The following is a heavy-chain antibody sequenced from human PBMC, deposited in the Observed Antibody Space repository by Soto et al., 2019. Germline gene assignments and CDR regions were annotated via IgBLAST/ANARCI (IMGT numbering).Heavy chain of an antibody. D-gene: IGHD3-3*01. CDR1: GGTFSSYA. V-gene: IGHV1-69*13. CDR2: IIPIFGTA. CDR3: ASTDFWSGYYPHYYYYYGMDV. Sequence: SVKVSCKASGGTFSSYAISWVRQAPGQGLEWMRGIIPIFGTANYAQKFQGRVTITADESTSTAYMELSSLRSEDTAVYYCASTDFWSGYYPHYYYYYGMDVWGQGTTVTVSS. J-gene: IGHJ6*02.